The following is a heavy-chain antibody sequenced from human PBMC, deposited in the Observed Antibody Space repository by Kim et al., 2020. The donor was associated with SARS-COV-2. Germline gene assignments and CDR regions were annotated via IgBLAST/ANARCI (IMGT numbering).Heavy chain of an antibody. CDR2: INPNSGVT. V-gene: IGHV1-2*02. CDR3: VKVAIPVARLPGYFQC. J-gene: IGHJ1*01. CDR1: GYTFIDYY. Sequence: ASVKVSCKASGYTFIDYYMHWVRQAPGQGLEWMGWINPNSGVTKYAQKFQGRVTMTRDTSITTAYMELTRQTSDYTAVYNCVKVAIPVARLPGYFQCWGQ. D-gene: IGHD6-19*01.